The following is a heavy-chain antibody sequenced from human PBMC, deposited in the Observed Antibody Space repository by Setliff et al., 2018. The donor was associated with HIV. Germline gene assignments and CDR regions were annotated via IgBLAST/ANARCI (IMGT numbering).Heavy chain of an antibody. D-gene: IGHD5-12*01. CDR2: INTHSGYT. J-gene: IGHJ4*02. Sequence: ASVKVSCKASGYTFNNYGISWVRQAPGQGLEWMGGINTHSGYTNYAQNVQGRVTVTMDTSTSTAYMELRSLKSDDTAVYYCARGKTWLRFLDYWGQGTLVTVSS. V-gene: IGHV1-18*01. CDR3: ARGKTWLRFLDY. CDR1: GYTFNNYG.